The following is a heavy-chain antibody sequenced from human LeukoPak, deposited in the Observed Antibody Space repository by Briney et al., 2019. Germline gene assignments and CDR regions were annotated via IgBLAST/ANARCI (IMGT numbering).Heavy chain of an antibody. CDR1: GFTFSSYA. J-gene: IGHJ4*02. V-gene: IGHV3-23*01. Sequence: GGSLRLSCAASGFTFSSYAMSWVRQAPGKGLEWVSAISGSGGSTYYADSVKGRFTISRDNSKNTLYLQMNSLRAEDTAVYHCAKQNPYCSSTSCYGLYYFDYWGQGTLVTVSS. D-gene: IGHD2-2*01. CDR3: AKQNPYCSSTSCYGLYYFDY. CDR2: ISGSGGST.